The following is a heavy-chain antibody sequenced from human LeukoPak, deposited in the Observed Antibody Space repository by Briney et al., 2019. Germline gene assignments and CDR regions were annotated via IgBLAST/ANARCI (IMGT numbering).Heavy chain of an antibody. CDR1: GFTFSNYA. V-gene: IGHV3-23*01. CDR2: ISGSGGST. CDR3: AKRGDYYGSGSRFDP. D-gene: IGHD3-10*01. J-gene: IGHJ5*02. Sequence: GGSLRLSCAATGFTFSNYAMSWVRQAPGKGLEWVSAISGSGGSTYYADSVKGRFTISRDNSKNTLYLQMNSLRAEDTAVYYCAKRGDYYGSGSRFDPWGQGTLVTVSS.